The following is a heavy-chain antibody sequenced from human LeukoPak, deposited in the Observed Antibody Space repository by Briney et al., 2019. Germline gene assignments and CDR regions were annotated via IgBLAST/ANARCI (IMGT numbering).Heavy chain of an antibody. D-gene: IGHD3-10*01. CDR2: IYPGDSDT. CDR1: GYSFTSYW. J-gene: IGHJ6*03. Sequence: RGESLKISCKGSGYSFTSYWVGWVRQMPGKGLEWMGIIYPGDSDTRYSPSFQGQVTISADKSISTAYLQWSSLKASDTAMYYCARRGSGSPEDYYMDVWGKGTTVTVSS. V-gene: IGHV5-51*01. CDR3: ARRGSGSPEDYYMDV.